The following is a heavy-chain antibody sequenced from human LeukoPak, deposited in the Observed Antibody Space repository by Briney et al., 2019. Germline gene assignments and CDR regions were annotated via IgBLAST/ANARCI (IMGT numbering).Heavy chain of an antibody. D-gene: IGHD1-26*01. CDR1: GYTLIDYY. CDR3: ARGGGRYSVDY. CDR2: ISPNSGGT. Sequence: ASVKVSCKASGYTLIDYYMHWVRQAPGQGLEWIGWISPNSGGTKYVQKFQGRVTMTRDTSITTVYMELSGLSFDDTAVYYCARGGGRYSVDYWGQGTPVIVSS. V-gene: IGHV1-2*02. J-gene: IGHJ4*02.